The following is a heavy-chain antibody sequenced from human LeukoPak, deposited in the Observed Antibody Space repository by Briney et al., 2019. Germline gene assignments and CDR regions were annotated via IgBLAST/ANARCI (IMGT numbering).Heavy chain of an antibody. Sequence: SETLSLTCTVSGGSISSSSYYWGWIRQPPGKGLEWIGGIYYSGSTYYNPSLKSRVTISVDTSKNQFSLKLSSVTAADTAVYYCARRDDAFDIWGQGTMVTVSS. CDR1: GGSISSSSYY. CDR3: ARRDDAFDI. J-gene: IGHJ3*02. CDR2: IYYSGST. V-gene: IGHV4-39*01.